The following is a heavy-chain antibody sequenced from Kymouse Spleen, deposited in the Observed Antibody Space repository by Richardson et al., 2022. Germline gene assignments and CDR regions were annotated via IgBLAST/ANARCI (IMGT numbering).Heavy chain of an antibody. CDR2: IRSKANSYAT. V-gene: IGHV3-73*02. Sequence: EVQLVESGGGLVQPGGSLKLSCAASGFTFSGSAMHWVRQASGKGLEWVGRIRSKANSYATAYAASVKGRFTISRDDSKNTAYLQMNSLKTEDTAVYYCTRHYYYGSGSYYPGYYYGMDVWGQGTTVTVSS. D-gene: IGHD3-10*01. J-gene: IGHJ6*02. CDR1: GFTFSGSA. CDR3: TRHYYYGSGSYYPGYYYGMDV.